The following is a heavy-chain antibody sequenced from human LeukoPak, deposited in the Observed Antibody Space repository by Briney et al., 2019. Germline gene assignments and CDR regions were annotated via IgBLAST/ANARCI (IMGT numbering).Heavy chain of an antibody. J-gene: IGHJ4*02. CDR1: GFTFSSYG. CDR2: IWYDGSNK. D-gene: IGHD2-15*01. CDR3: AKQLGYCSDGSCYFPY. Sequence: GRSLRLSCAASGFTFSSYGMHWVRQAPGKGLEWVAVIWYDGSNKYYADSVKGRFTISRDNSKSTLCLQMNSLRAEDTAVYYCAKQLGYCSDGSCYFPYWGQGTLVTVSS. V-gene: IGHV3-33*06.